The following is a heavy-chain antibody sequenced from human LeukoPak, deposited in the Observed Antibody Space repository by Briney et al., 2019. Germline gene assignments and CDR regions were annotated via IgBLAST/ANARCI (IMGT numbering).Heavy chain of an antibody. J-gene: IGHJ4*02. D-gene: IGHD3-9*01. Sequence: ASVTVSCKASGGTLSSYAISWVRQAPGQGLEWMGGIIPIFGTANYAQKFQGRVTITADESTSTAYMELSSLRSEDTAVYYCARDRLEGYDILTGYYTENYFDYWGQGTLVTVSS. V-gene: IGHV1-69*01. CDR2: IIPIFGTA. CDR1: GGTLSSYA. CDR3: ARDRLEGYDILTGYYTENYFDY.